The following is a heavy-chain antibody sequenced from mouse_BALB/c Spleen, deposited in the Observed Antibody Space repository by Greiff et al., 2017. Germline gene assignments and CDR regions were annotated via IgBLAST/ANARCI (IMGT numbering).Heavy chain of an antibody. CDR3: TSLDY. V-gene: IGHV1S22*01. Sequence: LQQPGSELVRPGASVKLSCKASGYTFTSYWMHLVKQRPGQGLEWIGNIYPGSGSTNYDEKFKSKATLTVDTSSSTAYMQLSSLTSEDSAVYYCTSLDYRGQGTTLTVSS. CDR2: IYPGSGST. CDR1: GYTFTSYW. J-gene: IGHJ2*01.